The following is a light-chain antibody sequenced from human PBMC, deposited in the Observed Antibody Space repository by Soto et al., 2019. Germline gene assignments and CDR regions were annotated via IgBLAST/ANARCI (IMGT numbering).Light chain of an antibody. Sequence: QSALTQPRSVSASPGQSVTISCTGTSSDVGGYNYVSWYQHHPGKAPKLMIYGVSKRPSGVPDRFSGSKSGNTASLTISGLQAEDEADYYCCSNAGTHPLYVFGSGTKLTVL. CDR2: GVS. CDR3: CSNAGTHPLYV. J-gene: IGLJ1*01. CDR1: SSDVGGYNY. V-gene: IGLV2-11*01.